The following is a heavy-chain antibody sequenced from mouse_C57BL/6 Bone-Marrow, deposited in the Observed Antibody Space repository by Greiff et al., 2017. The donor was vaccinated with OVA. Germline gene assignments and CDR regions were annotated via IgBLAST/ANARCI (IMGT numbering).Heavy chain of an antibody. CDR3: ARIRLGRYFDV. V-gene: IGHV1-52*01. CDR2: IDPSDSET. Sequence: QVQLKQPGAELVRPGSSVKLSCKASGYTFTSYWMHWVKQRPIQGLEWIGNIDPSDSETHYNQKFKDKATLTGDKSSSTAYMQLSSLTSEDTAVYYCARIRLGRYFDVWGTGTTVTVSS. D-gene: IGHD4-1*01. J-gene: IGHJ1*03. CDR1: GYTFTSYW.